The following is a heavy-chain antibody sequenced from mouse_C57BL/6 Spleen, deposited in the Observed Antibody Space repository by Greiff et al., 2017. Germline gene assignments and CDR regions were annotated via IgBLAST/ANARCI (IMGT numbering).Heavy chain of an antibody. CDR1: GYTFTSYW. V-gene: IGHV1-69*01. J-gene: IGHJ2*01. D-gene: IGHD1-1*01. Sequence: QVQLQQPGAELVMPGASVKLSCKASGYTFTSYWMHWVKQRPGQGLEWIGEIDPSDCYTNYNQQFKGKATMTAEKSSSTAYMQLSSLTSEDSAVYYCARWDYCAYLDYWGQGTTLTVS. CDR2: IDPSDCYT. CDR3: ARWDYCAYLDY.